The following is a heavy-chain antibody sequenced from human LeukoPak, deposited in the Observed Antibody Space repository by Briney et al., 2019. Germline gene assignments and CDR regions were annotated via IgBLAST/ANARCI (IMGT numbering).Heavy chain of an antibody. Sequence: SETLSLTCTVSGGSISIDNYYWNWFRQPPGKGLEWIGYIYYTGSTYYNPSLKSRVTISVDTSKNQFSLKLSSVTAADTAVYYCARGSTRELYESTYYDFWSGYYRGWFDPWGQGTLVTVSS. CDR1: GGSISIDNYY. J-gene: IGHJ5*02. V-gene: IGHV4-30-4*01. D-gene: IGHD3-3*01. CDR2: IYYTGST. CDR3: ARGSTRELYESTYYDFWSGYYRGWFDP.